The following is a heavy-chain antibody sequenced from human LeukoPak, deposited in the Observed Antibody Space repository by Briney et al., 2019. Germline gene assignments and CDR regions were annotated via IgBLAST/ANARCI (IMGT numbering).Heavy chain of an antibody. CDR1: GFAFTNYV. D-gene: IGHD3-3*01. V-gene: IGHV3-23*01. Sequence: PGGSLRLSCAASGFAFTNYVMNWVRQAPGKGLEWVSGISGSGGSTYYAASVRGRFTISRDRSKNTVFLQMSSLRAEDTAAYYCAKGPNSDFWSGYSHSMDVWGKGTTAIVSS. CDR2: ISGSGGST. CDR3: AKGPNSDFWSGYSHSMDV. J-gene: IGHJ6*03.